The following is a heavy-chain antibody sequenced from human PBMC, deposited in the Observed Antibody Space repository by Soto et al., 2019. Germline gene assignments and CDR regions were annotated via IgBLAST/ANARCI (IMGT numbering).Heavy chain of an antibody. CDR3: AREYSSFDY. D-gene: IGHD4-4*01. J-gene: IGHJ4*01. CDR2: IHDSGAI. Sequence: QVQLQESGPGLVKPSETLSLTCTVSGGSISPYYWHWIRQPPGKGLEWIGYIHDSGAIYYNPSVNNRLVLSMDMSKRQFSLRLNPVTAGDTAVYYCAREYSSFDYWSRGAPVTVSS. CDR1: GGSISPYY. V-gene: IGHV4-59*01.